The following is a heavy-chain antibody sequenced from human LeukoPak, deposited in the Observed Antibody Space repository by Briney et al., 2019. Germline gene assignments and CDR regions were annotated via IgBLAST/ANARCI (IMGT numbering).Heavy chain of an antibody. D-gene: IGHD2-2*02. V-gene: IGHV3-48*03. CDR3: AREYLFRSYGMDV. CDR1: GFTFSSYE. Sequence: GGSLRLSCAASGFTFSSYEMNWVRQAPGKGLEWVSYISSSGSTIYYADSVKGRFTISRDNAKNSLYLQMNSLRAEDTAVYYCAREYLFRSYGMDVWGQGTTVAVSS. J-gene: IGHJ6*02. CDR2: ISSSGSTI.